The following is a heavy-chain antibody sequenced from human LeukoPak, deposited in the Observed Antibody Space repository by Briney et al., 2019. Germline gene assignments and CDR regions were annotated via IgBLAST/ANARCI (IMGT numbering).Heavy chain of an antibody. V-gene: IGHV4-4*07. CDR3: ARAPPLPYCSGGSCYYYYYYYMDV. Sequence: PSETLSLTCTVSGGSISSYYWSWIRQPAGKGLEWIGRIDISGSTNDNPSLKSRVTISVDTSKNQFSLKLSSVTAADTAVYYCARAPPLPYCSGGSCYYYYYYYMDVWGKGTTVTVSS. J-gene: IGHJ6*03. D-gene: IGHD2-15*01. CDR2: IDISGST. CDR1: GGSISSYY.